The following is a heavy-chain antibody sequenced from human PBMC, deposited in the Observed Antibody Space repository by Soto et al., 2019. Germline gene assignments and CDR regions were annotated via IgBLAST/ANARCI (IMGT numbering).Heavy chain of an antibody. V-gene: IGHV6-1*01. D-gene: IGHD6-19*01. CDR3: AREGQWLVERGESFDY. CDR1: GDSVSSNSAA. CDR2: TYYRSKWYN. Sequence: LSQTLSLTCAISGDSVSSNSAAWNWIRQSPSRGLEWLGRTYYRSKWYNDYAVSVKSRITINPDTSKNQLSLQLNSVTPEDTAVYYCAREGQWLVERGESFDYWGQGTLVTVSS. J-gene: IGHJ4*02.